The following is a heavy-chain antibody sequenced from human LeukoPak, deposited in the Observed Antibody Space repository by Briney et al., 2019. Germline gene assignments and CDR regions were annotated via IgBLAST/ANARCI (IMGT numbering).Heavy chain of an antibody. CDR3: ARGTTWGGDYFDY. Sequence: GGSLRLSYAVSGFTFSSFWMHWVRQVPGKGLVSVSRVKSDGSSTTYAESVKGRFTISRDNANNMLNLQMNGLRAEDTAVYYCARGTTWGGDYFDYWGQGTLVNVSS. J-gene: IGHJ4*02. CDR1: GFTFSSFW. V-gene: IGHV3-74*01. D-gene: IGHD3-16*01. CDR2: VKSDGSST.